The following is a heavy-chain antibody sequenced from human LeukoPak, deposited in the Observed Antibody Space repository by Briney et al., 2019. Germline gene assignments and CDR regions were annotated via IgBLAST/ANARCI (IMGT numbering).Heavy chain of an antibody. CDR3: ASTDYGEYLYYFDY. CDR2: IIPIFGTA. V-gene: IGHV1-69*05. J-gene: IGHJ4*02. D-gene: IGHD4-17*01. CDR1: GGTFSSYA. Sequence: SVKVSCKASGGTFSSYAISWVRQAPGQGLEWMGRIIPIFGTANYAQKFQGRVTITTDESTSTAYMELSSLRSEDTAVYYCASTDYGEYLYYFDYWGQGTLVTVSS.